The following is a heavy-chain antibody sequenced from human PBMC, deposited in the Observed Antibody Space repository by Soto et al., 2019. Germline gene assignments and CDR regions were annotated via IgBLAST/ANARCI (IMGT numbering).Heavy chain of an antibody. CDR2: ISTYNGNT. CDR1: GYTFSKYG. Sequence: QVQLVQSGAEVKKPGASVKVSCKTSGYTFSKYGITWIRQAPGQGLEYMGWISTYNGNTDYAQKLQGRVTMTTDTSTTTAYMELRSLRSDDTAVFSCATDGVVTASPFDYWGQGTLVTVSS. D-gene: IGHD2-21*02. V-gene: IGHV1-18*01. J-gene: IGHJ4*02. CDR3: ATDGVVTASPFDY.